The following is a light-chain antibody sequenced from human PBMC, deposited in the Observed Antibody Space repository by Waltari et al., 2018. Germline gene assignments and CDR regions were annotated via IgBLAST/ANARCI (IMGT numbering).Light chain of an antibody. V-gene: IGKV1-39*01. J-gene: IGKJ1*01. CDR2: GAS. CDR1: QSISTY. CDR3: QESDSLTWK. Sequence: DIPLPQSPSSLSASVGDRVTITCLASQSISTYLSWYQQKPVKAPNLLIYGASNLPSGVTETFSGRASVTDFTLSRSMLQPEDFENYYCQESDSLTWKFGQGTKVELK.